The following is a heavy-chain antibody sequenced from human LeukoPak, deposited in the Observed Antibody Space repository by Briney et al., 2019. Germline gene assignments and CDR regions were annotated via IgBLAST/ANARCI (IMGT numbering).Heavy chain of an antibody. CDR2: IYSGGST. CDR1: GFTVSSNY. CDR3: ARIQWSMLYPYYFDY. D-gene: IGHD2-8*02. J-gene: IGHJ4*01. V-gene: IGHV3-53*04. Sequence: GGSLRLSCAASGFTVSSNYMIWVRQAPGKGLEWVSVIYSGGSTYYADSVKGRFTISRHNSKNTLYLQMNSLRAEDTAVYYCARIQWSMLYPYYFDYWGQGTLVPVSS.